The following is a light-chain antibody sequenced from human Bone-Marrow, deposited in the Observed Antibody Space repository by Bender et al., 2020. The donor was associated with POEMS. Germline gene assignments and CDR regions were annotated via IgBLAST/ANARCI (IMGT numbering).Light chain of an antibody. J-gene: IGLJ2*01. Sequence: QSALTQPASVSGSPGQSITISCTGTNSDVVSFNLVSWFQQYPGKAPKLMIYEATKRPSGVSDRFSGSKSGDTASLTISGLQAEDEADYHCCSYAGSNVVFGGGTNLTVL. CDR2: EAT. CDR1: NSDVVSFNL. CDR3: CSYAGSNVV. V-gene: IGLV2-23*01.